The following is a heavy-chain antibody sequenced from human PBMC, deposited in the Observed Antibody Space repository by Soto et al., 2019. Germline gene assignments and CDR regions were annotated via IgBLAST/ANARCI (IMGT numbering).Heavy chain of an antibody. CDR2: IYSTGTT. D-gene: IGHD3-10*01. CDR1: GSTVGNNY. Sequence: EVQPVESGGGLIQPGGSLKLSCAASGSTVGNNYMSWVRQAPGKGLEWVSLIYSTGTTKYADSVKGRFTVSRDNAKNTLYLQMNSLRAEDTAVYYCAKDGRGSGSHYNSFGYWGQGTLVTVSS. V-gene: IGHV3-53*01. CDR3: AKDGRGSGSHYNSFGY. J-gene: IGHJ4*02.